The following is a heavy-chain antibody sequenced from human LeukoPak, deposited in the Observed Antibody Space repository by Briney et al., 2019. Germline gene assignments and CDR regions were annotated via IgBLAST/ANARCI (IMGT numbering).Heavy chain of an antibody. Sequence: PGGSLRLSCAASGFTFSSYAMSWVRQAPGKGLEWVSAISGSGGSTYYADSVKGRFTISRDNSKNTLYLQMNSLGAEDTAVYYCAKDLRDYYDSSGYYYIPPFDYWGQGTLVTVSS. V-gene: IGHV3-23*01. CDR3: AKDLRDYYDSSGYYYIPPFDY. CDR1: GFTFSSYA. CDR2: ISGSGGST. D-gene: IGHD3-22*01. J-gene: IGHJ4*02.